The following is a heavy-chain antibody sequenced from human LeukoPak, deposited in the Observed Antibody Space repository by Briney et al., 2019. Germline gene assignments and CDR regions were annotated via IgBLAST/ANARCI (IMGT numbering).Heavy chain of an antibody. D-gene: IGHD2-15*01. Sequence: PSETLSLTCTVSGGSISSYYWSWIRQPPGKGLEWIGYIYYSGSTNYNPSLKSRVTISVDTSRNQFSLKLSSVTAADTAVYYCARDGCSGGSRYFCYYYYYMDVWGKGTTVTVSS. V-gene: IGHV4-59*01. CDR1: GGSISSYY. CDR2: IYYSGST. J-gene: IGHJ6*03. CDR3: ARDGCSGGSRYFCYYYYYMDV.